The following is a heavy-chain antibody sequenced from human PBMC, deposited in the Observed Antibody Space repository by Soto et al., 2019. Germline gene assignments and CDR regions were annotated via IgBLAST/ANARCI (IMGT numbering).Heavy chain of an antibody. Sequence: ASVKVSCKASGYTFTSYAMHWVRQAPGQRLEWMGWINAGNGNTKYSQKFQGRVTITRDTSASTAYMELSSLRSEDTAVYYCAGGSSWYLVAFDIWGQGTMVTVSS. CDR2: INAGNGNT. D-gene: IGHD6-13*01. CDR1: GYTFTSYA. J-gene: IGHJ3*02. CDR3: AGGSSWYLVAFDI. V-gene: IGHV1-3*01.